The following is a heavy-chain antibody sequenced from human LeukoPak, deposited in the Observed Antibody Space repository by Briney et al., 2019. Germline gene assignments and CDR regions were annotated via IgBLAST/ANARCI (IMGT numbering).Heavy chain of an antibody. J-gene: IGHJ4*02. V-gene: IGHV3-21*01. CDR1: GFTFNRFS. CDR2: ISSSTYI. D-gene: IGHD4-11*01. CDR3: AASKYTNYDY. Sequence: PGGSLRLSCAASGFTFNRFSMHWVRQAPGKGLEWVSSISSSTYIYYADSVKGRFTISSDNSKNALYLQMNSLRAEDTAVYYCAASKYTNYDYWGQGTLDTVSS.